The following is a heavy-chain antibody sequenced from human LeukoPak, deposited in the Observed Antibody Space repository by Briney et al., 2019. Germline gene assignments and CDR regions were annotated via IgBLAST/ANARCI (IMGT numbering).Heavy chain of an antibody. J-gene: IGHJ4*02. D-gene: IGHD3-10*01. CDR3: ARAYGSGSSYHLDY. CDR1: GYTFTGYY. CDR2: INPNSGGT. Sequence: GASVKVSCKASGYTFTGYYMHWVRQAPGQGLEYMGWINPNSGGTNSSQRFQDRVTLTRDTSISTAFVELTRLTSDDTAVYYCARAYGSGSSYHLDYWGQGTLVTVSS. V-gene: IGHV1-2*02.